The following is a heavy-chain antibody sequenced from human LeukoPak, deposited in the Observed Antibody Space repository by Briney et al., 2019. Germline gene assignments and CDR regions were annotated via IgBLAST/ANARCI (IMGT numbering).Heavy chain of an antibody. CDR3: ARSPLAYFDY. CDR2: IYHSGST. CDR1: GYSISSDYY. V-gene: IGHV4-38-2*01. Sequence: SETLSLTCAVSGYSISSDYYWGWIRQPPGKGLEWIGSIYHSGSTYYNPSLKSRVTISVDTSKNQFSLKLSSVTAADTAVYYCARSPLAYFDYWGQGTLVTVSS. J-gene: IGHJ4*02.